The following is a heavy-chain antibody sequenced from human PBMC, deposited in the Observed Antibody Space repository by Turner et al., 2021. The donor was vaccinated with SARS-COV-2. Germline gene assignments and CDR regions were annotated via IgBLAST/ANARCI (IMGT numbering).Heavy chain of an antibody. V-gene: IGHV3-66*01. J-gene: IGHJ6*02. Sequence: EWQLVGSGGGLVQPGGSLRLSCAASGITVSRNYMSWVRQAPGKGLEWVSVIYSGGSTFYADSVKGRCTISRDNSKNTLYLQINSRRSEDTAVYYCARDLVSYGMDVWGQGTTVTVSS. CDR2: IYSGGST. D-gene: IGHD3-16*01. CDR1: GITVSRNY. CDR3: ARDLVSYGMDV.